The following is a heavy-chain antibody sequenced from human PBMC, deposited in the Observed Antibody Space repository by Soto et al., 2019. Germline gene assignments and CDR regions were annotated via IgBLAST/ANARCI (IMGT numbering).Heavy chain of an antibody. V-gene: IGHV4-59*11. CDR2: IYYTATT. J-gene: IGHJ4*02. Sequence: PSETMSLTCTVSGGSMSSSHYWTWIRQSPGKGLEWIGYIYYTATTTYNPSLKNRVTISVDASKSQFYLKLRSVTAADTAVYYCARGMAEEQIFYYFDYWGQGALVTVSS. CDR1: GGSMSSSHY. D-gene: IGHD3-9*01. CDR3: ARGMAEEQIFYYFDY.